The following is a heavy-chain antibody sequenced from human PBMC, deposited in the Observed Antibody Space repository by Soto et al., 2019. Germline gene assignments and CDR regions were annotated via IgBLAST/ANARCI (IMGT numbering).Heavy chain of an antibody. Sequence: GGSLRLSCAASGFTFSSYAMHWVRQAPGKGLEWVAVISYDGSNKYYADSVKGRFTISRDNSKNTLYLQMNSLRAEDTAVYYCARDGSSGQPIYWGQGTLVTVSS. CDR1: GFTFSSYA. J-gene: IGHJ4*02. V-gene: IGHV3-30-3*01. CDR2: ISYDGSNK. D-gene: IGHD3-22*01. CDR3: ARDGSSGQPIY.